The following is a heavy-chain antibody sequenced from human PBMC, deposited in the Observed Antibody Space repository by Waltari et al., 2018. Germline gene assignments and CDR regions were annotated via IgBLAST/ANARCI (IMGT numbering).Heavy chain of an antibody. J-gene: IGHJ4*02. CDR1: GFNFNDAW. D-gene: IGHD6-13*01. CDR3: TTAFGSSWYLGNY. V-gene: IGHV3-15*01. Sequence: EVQLVESGGGLVRPGGSLRLSCAASGFNFNDAWVSWVRQAPGKGLEWVGRIKTKTDGGTTDYAAPARGRFTISRDESKNTVFLQMNILEIEDTAVYYCTTAFGSSWYLGNYWGQGTLVTV. CDR2: IKTKTDGGTT.